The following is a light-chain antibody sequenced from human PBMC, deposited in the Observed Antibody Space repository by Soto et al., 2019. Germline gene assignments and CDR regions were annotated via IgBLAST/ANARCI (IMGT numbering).Light chain of an antibody. CDR1: SSDVGAYIF. J-gene: IGLJ1*01. CDR3: VSFTTSKSYV. CDR2: DIT. V-gene: IGLV2-14*01. Sequence: QSALTPPASVSGSPGQSITISCTGTSSDVGAYIFVSWYQQYPGKAPKLMIYDITNRPSGVSNRFSGSKAGNTASLTISGLQAEDEADYYCVSFTTSKSYVFGTGTKVTVL.